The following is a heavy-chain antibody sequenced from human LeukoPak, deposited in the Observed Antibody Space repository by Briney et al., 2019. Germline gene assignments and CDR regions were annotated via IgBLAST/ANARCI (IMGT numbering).Heavy chain of an antibody. CDR3: ARDPLYCSGGSCYSEGFVY. CDR1: GFTFSSYE. CDR2: ISSSGTTI. D-gene: IGHD2-15*01. V-gene: IGHV3-48*03. J-gene: IGHJ4*02. Sequence: GGSLRLSCAASGFTFSSYEMHWVRQAPGKGLEWVSYISSSGTTIYYADSVRGRFTISRDNAKNSLYLQLNSLRAEDTAVYYCARDPLYCSGGSCYSEGFVYWGQGTLVTVSS.